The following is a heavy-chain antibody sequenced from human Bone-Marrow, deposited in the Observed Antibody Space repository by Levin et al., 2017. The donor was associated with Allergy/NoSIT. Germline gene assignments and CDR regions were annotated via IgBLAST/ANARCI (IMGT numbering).Heavy chain of an antibody. V-gene: IGHV3-13*04. CDR3: ARVALPRYCTSTSCSDSAYYFDY. J-gene: IGHJ4*02. Sequence: GESLKISCAASGFTFSSYDMHWVRQATGRGLEWVSAIGTAADSYYSGSVKGRFTVSRDNAKNSFYLQMNSLRAGDTDVYYCARVALPRYCTSTSCSDSAYYFDYWGQGTLVTVSS. CDR2: IGTAADS. D-gene: IGHD2-2*01. CDR1: GFTFSSYD.